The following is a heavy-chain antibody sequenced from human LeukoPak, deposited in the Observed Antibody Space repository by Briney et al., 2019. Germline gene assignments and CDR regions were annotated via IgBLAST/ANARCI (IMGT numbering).Heavy chain of an antibody. D-gene: IGHD3-9*01. CDR1: GYTFTSYG. J-gene: IGHJ4*02. Sequence: VSSVKVSCKSSGYTFTSYGISLVRQAPGQGLEWMGWISAYNGNTNYAQKLQGRVTMTTDTSTSTAYMELRSLRSDDTAVYYCARVVNVLRYFDWLLTPFDYWGQGTLVTVSS. CDR2: ISAYNGNT. V-gene: IGHV1-18*01. CDR3: ARVVNVLRYFDWLLTPFDY.